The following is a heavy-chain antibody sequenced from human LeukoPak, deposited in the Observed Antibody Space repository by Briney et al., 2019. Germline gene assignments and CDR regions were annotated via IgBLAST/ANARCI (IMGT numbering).Heavy chain of an antibody. V-gene: IGHV3-21*01. Sequence: GGSLRLSCAASGFTFSSYNMDWVRQTPGKGLEWISSINTSSTYTLYADSVKGRFTISRDNARNSLYLQMNSLRVEDTAVYYCARDPYSGTYGNTYYYYMDVWGKGTTVTISS. J-gene: IGHJ6*03. D-gene: IGHD1-26*01. CDR2: INTSSTYT. CDR3: ARDPYSGTYGNTYYYYMDV. CDR1: GFTFSSYN.